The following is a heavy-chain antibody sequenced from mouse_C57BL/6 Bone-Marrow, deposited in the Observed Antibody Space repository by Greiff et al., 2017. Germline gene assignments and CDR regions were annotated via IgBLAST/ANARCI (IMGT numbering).Heavy chain of an antibody. CDR3: ARGSVTGDDFFDY. CDR2: IYPGSGNT. CDR1: GYTFTDYY. J-gene: IGHJ2*01. D-gene: IGHD4-1*01. V-gene: IGHV1-76*01. Sequence: VQLQQSGAELVRPGASVKLSCKASGYTFTDYYINWVKQRPGQGLEWIARIYPGSGNTYYNEKLKGKATLTAEKSSSTAYMQLSSLTSEDSAVYFCARGSVTGDDFFDYWGQGTTLTVSS.